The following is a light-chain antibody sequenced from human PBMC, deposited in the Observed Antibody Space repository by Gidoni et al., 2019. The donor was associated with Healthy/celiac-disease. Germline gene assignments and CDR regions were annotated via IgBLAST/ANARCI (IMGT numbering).Light chain of an antibody. J-gene: IGKJ1*01. V-gene: IGKV3-15*01. CDR1: QSVSSN. Sequence: EIVMPQSPATLSVSPGERATLSCRASQSVSSNLAWYQQKPGQAPRLLIYGASTRATGIPARFSGSGSGTEFTLTISSLQSEDFAVYYCQQYNNWPPWTFXQXTKVXIK. CDR3: QQYNNWPPWT. CDR2: GAS.